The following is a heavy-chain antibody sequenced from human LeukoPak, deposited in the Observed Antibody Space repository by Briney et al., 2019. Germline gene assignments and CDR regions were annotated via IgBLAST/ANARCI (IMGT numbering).Heavy chain of an antibody. CDR2: IYYSGST. V-gene: IGHV4-59*08. J-gene: IGHJ4*02. CDR1: GGSISSYY. Sequence: SETLSFTCTVSGGSISSYYWSWIRQPPGKGLEWIGYIYYSGSTNYNPSLKSRVTISVDTSKNQFSLKLSSVTAADTAVYYCARHGATSLMNFDYWGQGTLVTVSS. CDR3: ARHGATSLMNFDY. D-gene: IGHD3-16*01.